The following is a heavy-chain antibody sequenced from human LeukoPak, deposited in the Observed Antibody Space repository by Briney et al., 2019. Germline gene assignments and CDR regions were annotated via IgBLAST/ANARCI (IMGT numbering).Heavy chain of an antibody. CDR2: IYSGGST. CDR3: ARGLVVVVAAIPYYYYGMDV. CDR1: GFTVGSNY. J-gene: IGHJ6*02. V-gene: IGHV3-53*01. Sequence: PGGSLRLSCAASGFTVGSNYMSWVRQAPGKGLEWVSVIYSGGSTYYADSVKGRFTISRDNSKNTLYLQMNSLRAEDTAVYYCARGLVVVVAAIPYYYYGMDVWGQGTTVTVSS. D-gene: IGHD2-15*01.